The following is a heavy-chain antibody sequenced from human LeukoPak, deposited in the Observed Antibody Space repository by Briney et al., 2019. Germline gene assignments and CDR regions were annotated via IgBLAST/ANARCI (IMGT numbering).Heavy chain of an antibody. Sequence: PGGSLSLSCAASGFAFSSYAMSWVRQAPGKGLEWVSTISNSDDSTYYADSVKGRFTISRDNSEDTLYLQMNSLRAEDTAVYYCAKATGYLLWGQGTLVTVSS. CDR1: GFAFSSYA. CDR3: AKATGYLL. J-gene: IGHJ4*02. CDR2: ISNSDDST. V-gene: IGHV3-23*01. D-gene: IGHD1-14*01.